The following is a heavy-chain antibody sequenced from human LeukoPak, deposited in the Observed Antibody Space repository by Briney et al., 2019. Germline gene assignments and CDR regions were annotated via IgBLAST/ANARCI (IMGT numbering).Heavy chain of an antibody. J-gene: IGHJ4*02. V-gene: IGHV3-30*03. CDR1: GFTFSSYG. CDR3: ARRGTSTWYHIDS. D-gene: IGHD6-13*01. CDR2: ISSDGSNK. Sequence: PGGSLRLSCAASGFTFSSYGMHWVRQAPGKGLEWVAVISSDGSNKYYADSVKGRFTIFRDNSKNTVYLEMNSLRADDTAVYYCARRGTSTWYHIDSWGQGTLVTVSS.